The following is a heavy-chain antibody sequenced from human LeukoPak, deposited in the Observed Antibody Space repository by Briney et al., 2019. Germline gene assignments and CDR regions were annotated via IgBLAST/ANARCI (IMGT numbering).Heavy chain of an antibody. CDR1: GFTFSDYY. Sequence: GGSLRLSCAASGFTFSDYYMSWIRQAPGKGLEWVSYISTTGSTFQYADSVKGRFTISRDNAKNSLYLQMNSLRPEDTAVYYCARVFTSGSPFDYWGQGTLVTVSS. CDR2: ISTTGSTF. CDR3: ARVFTSGSPFDY. V-gene: IGHV3-11*01. D-gene: IGHD1-26*01. J-gene: IGHJ4*02.